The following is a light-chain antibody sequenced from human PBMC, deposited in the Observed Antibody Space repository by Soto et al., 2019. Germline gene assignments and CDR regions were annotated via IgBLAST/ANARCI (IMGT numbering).Light chain of an antibody. J-gene: IGKJ3*01. V-gene: IGKV3-15*01. CDR3: QQYNKWPLT. CDR1: QSVSIN. Sequence: EIVMTQSPATLSLSPGERAALSCRASQSVSINLAWYQQKPGQAPRLLIYSASTRATGIPARFSGSGSGTEFTLTISSLQSEDFAVYYCQQYNKWPLTFGPRTKVDIK. CDR2: SAS.